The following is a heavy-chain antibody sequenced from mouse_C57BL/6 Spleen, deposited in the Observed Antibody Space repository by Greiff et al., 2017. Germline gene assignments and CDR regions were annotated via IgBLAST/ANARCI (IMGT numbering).Heavy chain of an antibody. V-gene: IGHV1-80*01. D-gene: IGHD2-3*01. CDR2: IYPGDGDT. Sequence: VQLQQSGAELVKPGASVKISCKASGYAFRSYWMNWVKQRPGTGLEWIGPIYPGDGDTNYTGKFKGKATLTADKSSSTAYMQLSSLTSEDSAVYFCARDGYPYAMDYWGQGTSVTVSS. CDR3: ARDGYPYAMDY. CDR1: GYAFRSYW. J-gene: IGHJ4*01.